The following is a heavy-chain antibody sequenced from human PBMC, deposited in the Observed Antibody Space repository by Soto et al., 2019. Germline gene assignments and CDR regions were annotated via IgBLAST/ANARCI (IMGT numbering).Heavy chain of an antibody. CDR1: GGTFSSYA. Sequence: QVQLVQSGAEVKKPGSSVKVSCTASGGTFSSYAISWVRQAPGQGLEWMGGIIPIFGTANYAQKFQGRVTITADESTSTAYMELSSLRSEDTAVYYCARSDDSGYVYYYYGMDVWGQGTTVTVSS. J-gene: IGHJ6*02. D-gene: IGHD5-12*01. CDR3: ARSDDSGYVYYYYGMDV. CDR2: IIPIFGTA. V-gene: IGHV1-69*01.